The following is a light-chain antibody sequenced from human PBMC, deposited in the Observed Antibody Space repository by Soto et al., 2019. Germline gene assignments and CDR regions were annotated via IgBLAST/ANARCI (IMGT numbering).Light chain of an antibody. Sequence: TVLTHSPATLCFSPVARTTLXSTTSSSVSSRDLAWYQQKPGQGPRLLMYGASNRATGIPDRFGGSGSGTEFTLTISRLEPEDSAVYYCQQFGTSPLTFGGGTYVDI. V-gene: IGKV3-20*01. J-gene: IGKJ4*01. CDR3: QQFGTSPLT. CDR1: SSVSSRD. CDR2: GAS.